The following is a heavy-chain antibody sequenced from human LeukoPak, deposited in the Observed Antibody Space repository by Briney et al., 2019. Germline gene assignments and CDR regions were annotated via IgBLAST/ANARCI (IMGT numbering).Heavy chain of an antibody. V-gene: IGHV3-23*01. Sequence: GGSLRLSCAASGFTVSSNYMSWVRQAPGKGLEWVSVISGSGGSTYYADSVKGRFTISRDNSKNTLYLQMNGLRAEDTAVYYCAKDRKYSGSYGVDYWGQGTLVTVSS. CDR1: GFTVSSNY. CDR2: ISGSGGST. D-gene: IGHD1-26*01. CDR3: AKDRKYSGSYGVDY. J-gene: IGHJ4*02.